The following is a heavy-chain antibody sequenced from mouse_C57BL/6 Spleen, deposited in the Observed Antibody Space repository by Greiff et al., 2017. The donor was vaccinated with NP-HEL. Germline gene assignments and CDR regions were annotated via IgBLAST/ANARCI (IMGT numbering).Heavy chain of an antibody. V-gene: IGHV1-64*01. CDR1: VYTFTSYW. CDR3: ARSLYYGSSYEYFDV. D-gene: IGHD1-1*01. Sequence: QVQLKESGAELVKPGASVKLSCKASVYTFTSYWLHWVKHRPGPGLEWIGMIHPNSGSTNYNEKFKSKATLTVDKSSSTAYMQLSSLTSEDSAVYYCARSLYYGSSYEYFDVWGTGTTVTVSS. CDR2: IHPNSGST. J-gene: IGHJ1*03.